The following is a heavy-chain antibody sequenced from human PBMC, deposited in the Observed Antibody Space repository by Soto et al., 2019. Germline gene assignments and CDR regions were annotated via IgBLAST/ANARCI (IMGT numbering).Heavy chain of an antibody. CDR1: GDSISNLDYF. CDR3: ARGRYCINGRCFPNWLDS. Sequence: PSETLSLTCSVSGDSISNLDYFWAWIRQPPGQALEYIGYIYKSATTYYNPSFESRVAISVDTSESQFSLNVTSVTDADTAVYFCARGRYCINGRCFPNWLDSWGQGALVTVYS. V-gene: IGHV4-30-4*01. J-gene: IGHJ5*01. CDR2: IYKSATT. D-gene: IGHD2-8*01.